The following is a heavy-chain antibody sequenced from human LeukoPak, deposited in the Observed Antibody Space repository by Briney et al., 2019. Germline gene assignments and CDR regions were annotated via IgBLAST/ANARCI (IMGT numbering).Heavy chain of an antibody. Sequence: SETLSLTCTVSGGSISSYYWTWIRQSAGKGLEWIGRIFSSGITDYNPPLKSRVTISLDTSKNQISLELPSVPAADTAVYYCSRWLVYSSGYDHGSDVWGQGTTVTVSS. CDR1: GGSISSYY. CDR2: IFSSGIT. V-gene: IGHV4-4*07. J-gene: IGHJ6*02. CDR3: SRWLVYSSGYDHGSDV. D-gene: IGHD6-19*01.